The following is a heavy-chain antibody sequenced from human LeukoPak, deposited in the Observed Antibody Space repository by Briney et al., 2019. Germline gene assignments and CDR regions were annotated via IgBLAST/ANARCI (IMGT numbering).Heavy chain of an antibody. CDR3: ATDRDWLVDY. CDR2: LYTSGST. Sequence: SETLSLTCSVSGGSISSYSWNWIRQPAGKGLEWIGRLYTSGSTNFNPSLKSRVTMSVDTSKNQFSLKLSSVTAADTAVYYCATDRDWLVDYWAREPWSPSPQ. J-gene: IGHJ4*02. D-gene: IGHD3/OR15-3a*01. V-gene: IGHV4-4*07. CDR1: GGSISSYS.